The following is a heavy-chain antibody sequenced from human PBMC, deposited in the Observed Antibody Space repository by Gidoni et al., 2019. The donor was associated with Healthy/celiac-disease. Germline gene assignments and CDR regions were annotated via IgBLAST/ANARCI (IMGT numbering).Heavy chain of an antibody. J-gene: IGHJ4*02. Sequence: QVQLVESGGGVVQPGRSLRLSSEDSGVTFSSYGMHWVSQAPGKGLEGLVVISYDGSNKYYADSVKGRFTISRDNSKNTLYLQMNSLRAEDTAVYYCAKAMVRGGVDYWGQGTLVTVSS. V-gene: IGHV3-30*18. D-gene: IGHD3-10*01. CDR3: AKAMVRGGVDY. CDR2: ISYDGSNK. CDR1: GVTFSSYG.